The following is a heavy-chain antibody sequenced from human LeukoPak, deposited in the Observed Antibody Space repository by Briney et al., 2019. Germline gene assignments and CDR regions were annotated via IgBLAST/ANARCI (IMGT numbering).Heavy chain of an antibody. CDR1: GFTFSSYG. CDR3: ARPLLWFGELGY. Sequence: PGRSLRLSCAASGFTFSSYGMHWVRQAPGKGLEWVAVIWYDGSNKYYADSVKGRFTISRDNSKNTLYLQMSSLRAEDTAVYYCARPLLWFGELGYWGQGTLVTVSS. CDR2: IWYDGSNK. J-gene: IGHJ4*02. D-gene: IGHD3-10*01. V-gene: IGHV3-33*01.